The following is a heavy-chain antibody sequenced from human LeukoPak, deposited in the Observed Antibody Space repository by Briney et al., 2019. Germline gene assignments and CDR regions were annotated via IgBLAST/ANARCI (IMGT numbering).Heavy chain of an antibody. J-gene: IGHJ5*02. V-gene: IGHV3-66*01. CDR2: IYSGTTA. Sequence: PGGSLRLSCAASGFTVSNNYMGWVRQAPGKGLEWVSVIYSGTTAYYPDSVKGRFTISRDNSKNTLYLQMNSLSAEDTAAYYCARVQEGWFDPWGQGTLVTVSS. CDR3: ARVQEGWFDP. D-gene: IGHD1-1*01. CDR1: GFTVSNNY.